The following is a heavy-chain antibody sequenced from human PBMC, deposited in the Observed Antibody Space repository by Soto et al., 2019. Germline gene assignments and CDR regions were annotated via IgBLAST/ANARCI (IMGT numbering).Heavy chain of an antibody. D-gene: IGHD3-10*01. Sequence: QVQLVESGGGVVQPGRSLRLSCAASGFTFSSYGMHWVRQAPGKGLEWVAVIWYDGSNKYYADSVKGRFTISRDNSKNTLYLQMNSLRAEDTAVYYCARDTRILWFGELSPTPDYWGQGTLVTVSS. J-gene: IGHJ4*02. CDR3: ARDTRILWFGELSPTPDY. V-gene: IGHV3-33*01. CDR1: GFTFSSYG. CDR2: IWYDGSNK.